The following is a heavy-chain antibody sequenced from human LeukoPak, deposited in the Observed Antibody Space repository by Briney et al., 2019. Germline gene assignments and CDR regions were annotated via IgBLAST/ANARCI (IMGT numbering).Heavy chain of an antibody. J-gene: IGHJ4*02. Sequence: SETLSLTCTVSGGSVSSGSYYWSWIRQPPGKGLEWIGYIYYSRSTNYNPSLKSRVTISVDTSKNQFSLKLSSVTAADTAVYYCARDTGGTNGDWHYYFDYWGQGTLVTVSS. D-gene: IGHD4-17*01. CDR3: ARDTGGTNGDWHYYFDY. V-gene: IGHV4-61*01. CDR1: GGSVSSGSYY. CDR2: IYYSRST.